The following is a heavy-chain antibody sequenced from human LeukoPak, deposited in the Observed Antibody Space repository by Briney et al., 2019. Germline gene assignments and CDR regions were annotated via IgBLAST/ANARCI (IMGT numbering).Heavy chain of an antibody. CDR2: MNPNSGNT. J-gene: IGHJ4*02. CDR1: GYTFTSYD. D-gene: IGHD2-2*01. V-gene: IGHV1-8*01. Sequence: GASVKVSCKASGYTFTSYDINWVRQATGLGLEWMGWMNPNSGNTGYAQKFQGRVTMTRNTSISTAYMELSSLRSEDTAVYYCASSPRGVQLPLDYWGQGTLVTVSS. CDR3: ASSPRGVQLPLDY.